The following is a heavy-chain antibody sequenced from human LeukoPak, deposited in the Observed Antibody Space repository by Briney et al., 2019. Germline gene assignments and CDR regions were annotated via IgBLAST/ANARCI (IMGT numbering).Heavy chain of an antibody. J-gene: IGHJ4*02. CDR3: ARDYRREWLVRWLDY. CDR2: IYHSGST. D-gene: IGHD6-19*01. CDR1: GGSISSSNW. V-gene: IGHV4-4*02. Sequence: SGTLSLTCAVSGGSISSSNWWSWVRQPPGKGLEWIGEIYHSGSTNYNPSLKSRVTISVDKSKNQFSLKLSSVTAADTAVYYCARDYRREWLVRWLDYWGQGTLVTVSS.